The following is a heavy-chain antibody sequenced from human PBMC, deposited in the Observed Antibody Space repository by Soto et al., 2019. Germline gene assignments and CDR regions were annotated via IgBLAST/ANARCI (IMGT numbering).Heavy chain of an antibody. J-gene: IGHJ4*02. CDR2: ISSNGGNT. D-gene: IGHD3-22*01. V-gene: IGHV3-64*07. Sequence: EVQLVESGGDLVQPGGSLRLSCAASGFTFSSSPMHWVRQAPGKRPEYVSSISSNGGNTYYADSVKGRFTISRDNSKNALYLQMGRLRTEVMAVYCCVVRHSSAYNVYWGQGTQVTVSS. CDR3: VVRHSSAYNVY. CDR1: GFTFSSSP.